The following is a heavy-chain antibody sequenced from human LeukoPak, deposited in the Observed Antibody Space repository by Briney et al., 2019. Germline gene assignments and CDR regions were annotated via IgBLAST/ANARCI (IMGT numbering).Heavy chain of an antibody. J-gene: IGHJ6*02. Sequence: ASVKVSCRASGGTFSSYAISWVRQAPGQGLEWMGRIIPMLGIANYAQKLQGRITITADKSTSTAYMELSSLRSEDTAVYYCARVYSSSDPFAYYYYGMDVWGQGTTVTVSS. CDR3: ARVYSSSDPFAYYYYGMDV. CDR2: IIPMLGIA. D-gene: IGHD6-6*01. CDR1: GGTFSSYA. V-gene: IGHV1-69*04.